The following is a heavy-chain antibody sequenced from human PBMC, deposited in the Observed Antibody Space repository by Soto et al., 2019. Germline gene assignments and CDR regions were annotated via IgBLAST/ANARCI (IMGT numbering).Heavy chain of an antibody. D-gene: IGHD3-10*01. CDR3: ARELTSFRPPRFDP. J-gene: IGHJ5*02. Sequence: PGGSLRLSCAASGFTFSSYWMHWVRQAPGKGLVWVSRINSDGSSTSYADSVKGRFTISRDNAKNTLYLQMNSLRAEDTAVYYYARELTSFRPPRFDPWGQGTLVTVSS. CDR1: GFTFSSYW. CDR2: INSDGSST. V-gene: IGHV3-74*01.